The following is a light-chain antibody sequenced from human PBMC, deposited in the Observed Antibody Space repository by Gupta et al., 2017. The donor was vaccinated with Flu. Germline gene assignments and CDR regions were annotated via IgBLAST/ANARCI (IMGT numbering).Light chain of an antibody. CDR3: QRRSNWPPFT. J-gene: IGKJ3*01. Sequence: EIVLTQSPATLSLSPGERATLSCRASQSASSYLAWYQQKPGQAPRLLIYDASNRAPGTPARFSGSGSGTDFTLTISSLEPEDFAVYYCQRRSNWPPFTFGPGTTVEIK. CDR1: QSASSY. CDR2: DAS. V-gene: IGKV3-11*01.